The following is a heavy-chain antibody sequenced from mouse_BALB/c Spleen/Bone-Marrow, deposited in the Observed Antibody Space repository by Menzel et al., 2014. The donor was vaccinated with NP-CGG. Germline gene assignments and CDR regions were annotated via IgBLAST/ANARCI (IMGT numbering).Heavy chain of an antibody. J-gene: IGHJ4*01. CDR3: AAYGNYFY. Sequence: DVQLQESGPGLVKPSQSLSLTCSVTGYSITSGYYWNWIRQFPGNKLEWMGYISYDGSNNYNPSLKNRISITRDTSKNQFFLKLNSVTTEDTATYYCAAYGNYFYWGQGTSVTVSS. CDR1: GYSITSGYY. V-gene: IGHV3-6*02. CDR2: ISYDGSN. D-gene: IGHD2-1*01.